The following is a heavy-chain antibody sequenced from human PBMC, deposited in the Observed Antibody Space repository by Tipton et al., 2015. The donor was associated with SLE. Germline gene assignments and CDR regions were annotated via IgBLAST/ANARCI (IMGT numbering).Heavy chain of an antibody. J-gene: IGHJ5*02. Sequence: TLSLTCTVSGYSGYPISSGYYWGWIRQPPGKGLEWIGNVYYSGNTNYNPSLRSRVTISVDTSKNQFSLELTSVTAADTAVYYCAREDDSSYGNWFDPWGQGTLVTVSS. D-gene: IGHD4-11*01. CDR3: AREDDSSYGNWFDP. V-gene: IGHV4-31*03. CDR2: VYYSGNT. CDR1: GYSGYPISSGYY.